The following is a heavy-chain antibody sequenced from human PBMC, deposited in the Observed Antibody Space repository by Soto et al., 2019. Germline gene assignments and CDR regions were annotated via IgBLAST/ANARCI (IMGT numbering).Heavy chain of an antibody. Sequence: TPALTCAVSGGSISSGGYSWSWIRQPPGKGLEWIGYIYHSGSTYYNPSLKSRVTISVDTSKNQFSLKLSSVTAADTAVYYCAKSGITMVRGVILDNWFDPWGQGTLVTVSS. CDR1: GGSISSGGYS. CDR3: AKSGITMVRGVILDNWFDP. V-gene: IGHV4-30-2*02. D-gene: IGHD3-10*01. CDR2: IYHSGST. J-gene: IGHJ5*02.